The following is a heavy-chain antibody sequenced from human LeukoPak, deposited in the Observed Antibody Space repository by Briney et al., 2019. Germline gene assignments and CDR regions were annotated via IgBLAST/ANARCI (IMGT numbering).Heavy chain of an antibody. CDR3: ARDRIAARRGGLDY. CDR2: INHSGST. V-gene: IGHV4-39*07. CDR1: GGSISSSSYY. J-gene: IGHJ4*02. Sequence: SETLSLTCTVSGGSISSSSYYWGWIRQPPGKGLEWIGEINHSGSTNYNPSRKSRVTISVDTSKNQFSLKLSSVTPADTAVYYCARDRIAARRGGLDYWGQGTLVTVSS. D-gene: IGHD6-6*01.